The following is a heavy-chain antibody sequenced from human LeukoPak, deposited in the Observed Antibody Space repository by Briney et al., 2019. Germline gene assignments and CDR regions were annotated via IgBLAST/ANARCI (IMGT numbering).Heavy chain of an antibody. J-gene: IGHJ4*02. V-gene: IGHV4-34*01. CDR1: GGSFSGYY. CDR2: INHSGST. D-gene: IGHD2-15*01. Sequence: PAETLSLTCAVYGGSFSGYYWSWIRQPPGKGLEWIGEINHSGSTKYNPSLKTRVTMSVDTAKNQFSLKMSSLTAADTAVYYCERDGGYCSGGSCYSDNWGQGTLVTVSS. CDR3: ERDGGYCSGGSCYSDN.